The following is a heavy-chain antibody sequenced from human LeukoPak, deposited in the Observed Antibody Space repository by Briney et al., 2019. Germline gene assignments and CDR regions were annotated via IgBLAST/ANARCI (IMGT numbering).Heavy chain of an antibody. CDR3: ARECCGGQQWLAPAFDYYYYGMDV. CDR1: GYTFTSYG. V-gene: IGHV1-18*04. CDR2: ISAYNGNT. D-gene: IGHD6-19*01. Sequence: ASVKVSCKASGYTFTSYGISWVRQAPGQGLEWMGWISAYNGNTNYAQKLQGRVTMTTVTSTSTAYMELRSLRSDDTAVYYCARECCGGQQWLAPAFDYYYYGMDVWGKGTTVTVSS. J-gene: IGHJ6*04.